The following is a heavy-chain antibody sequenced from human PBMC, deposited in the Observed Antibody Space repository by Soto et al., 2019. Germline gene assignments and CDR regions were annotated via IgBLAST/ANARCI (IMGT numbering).Heavy chain of an antibody. Sequence: QVQLVQSGAEVKKPGSSVKVSCKASGGTFSSYTISWVRQAPGQGLEWMGRIIPILGIANYAQKFQGRVTITADKSTITAYMELSSLRSEDTAVYYCARAPYSSSWYYFDYWGQGTLVTVSS. V-gene: IGHV1-69*02. D-gene: IGHD6-13*01. CDR1: GGTFSSYT. J-gene: IGHJ4*02. CDR2: IIPILGIA. CDR3: ARAPYSSSWYYFDY.